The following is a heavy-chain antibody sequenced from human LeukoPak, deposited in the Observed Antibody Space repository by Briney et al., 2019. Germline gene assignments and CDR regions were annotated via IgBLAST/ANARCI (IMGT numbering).Heavy chain of an antibody. CDR1: GFTFSYYS. J-gene: IGHJ4*02. CDR2: ISDSSDTM. CDR3: ARDLIVGTTIRYYFDY. D-gene: IGHD1-26*01. V-gene: IGHV3-48*01. Sequence: GGSLRLSCAASGFTFSYYSMNWVRQALGKGLEWVSYISDSSDTMYYADSVKGRFTISRDNAKNSLYLQMNSLRAEDTAVYYCARDLIVGTTIRYYFDYWGQGTLVTVSS.